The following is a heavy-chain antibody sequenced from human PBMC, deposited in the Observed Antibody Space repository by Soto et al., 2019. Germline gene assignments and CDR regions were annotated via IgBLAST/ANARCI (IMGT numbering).Heavy chain of an antibody. CDR1: GFTVSDNY. Sequence: PGGSLRLSCAASGFTVSDNYITWVRQAPGKGLEWVSLLYSGGRIYYADSVKGRFTISRDTSKTTLYLQMNSLRTEDTAVYYCARSDRDYAYALNVWGQETTVTVSS. J-gene: IGHJ6*02. D-gene: IGHD3-16*01. CDR3: ARSDRDYAYALNV. CDR2: LYSGGRI. V-gene: IGHV3-53*01.